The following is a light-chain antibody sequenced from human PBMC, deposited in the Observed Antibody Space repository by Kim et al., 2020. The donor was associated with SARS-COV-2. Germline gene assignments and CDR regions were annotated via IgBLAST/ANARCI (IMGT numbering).Light chain of an antibody. V-gene: IGKV3-20*01. CDR1: QSVTYNS. Sequence: PGERATLACRASQSVTYNSLTWYQQKPGQAPRLLIYSASRRPPGIPDRFSGSGSGTDFTLTISRLEPEDFAVYYCQQYITSPWTFGQGTKVDIK. CDR3: QQYITSPWT. J-gene: IGKJ1*01. CDR2: SAS.